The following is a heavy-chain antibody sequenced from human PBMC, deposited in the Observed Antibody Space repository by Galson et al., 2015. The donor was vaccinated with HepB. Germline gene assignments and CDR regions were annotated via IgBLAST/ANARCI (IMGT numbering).Heavy chain of an antibody. D-gene: IGHD3-10*01. V-gene: IGHV3-73*01. CDR3: AITMVQGVIDGDY. Sequence: SLRLSCAASGFTFSGSAMHWVRQASGKGLEWVGRIRSKANSYATAYAASVKGRFTISRDDSKNTAYLQMNSLKTEDTAVYYCAITMVQGVIDGDYWGQGTLVTVSS. CDR1: GFTFSGSA. J-gene: IGHJ4*02. CDR2: IRSKANSYAT.